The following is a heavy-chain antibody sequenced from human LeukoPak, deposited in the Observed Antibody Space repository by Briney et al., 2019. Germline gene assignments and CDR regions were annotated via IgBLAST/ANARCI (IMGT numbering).Heavy chain of an antibody. D-gene: IGHD3-9*01. CDR1: GGSFSGYY. CDR2: INHSGST. Sequence: SETLSLTCAVYGGSFSGYYWSWIRQPPGKGLEWIGEINHSGSTNYNPSLKSRVTISVDTSKNQFSLKLSSVTAADTAVYYCAVLTLTPNYFDPWGQGILVTVSS. V-gene: IGHV4-34*03. J-gene: IGHJ5*02. CDR3: AVLTLTPNYFDP.